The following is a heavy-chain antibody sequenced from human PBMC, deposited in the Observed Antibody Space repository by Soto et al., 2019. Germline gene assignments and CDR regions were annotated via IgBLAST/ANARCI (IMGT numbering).Heavy chain of an antibody. CDR2: INAGNGNT. J-gene: IGHJ4*02. Sequence: ASVKVSCKACGDTFTSYGISWVRQAPGQGLEWMGWINAGNGNTKYSQKFQGRVTITRDTSASTAYMELSSLRSEDTAVYYCARGLPLAADYWGQGTLVTVSS. V-gene: IGHV1-3*01. CDR1: GDTFTSYG. CDR3: ARGLPLAADY.